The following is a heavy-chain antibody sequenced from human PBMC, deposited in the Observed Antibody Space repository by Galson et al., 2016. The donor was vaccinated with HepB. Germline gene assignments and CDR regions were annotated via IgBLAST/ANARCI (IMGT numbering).Heavy chain of an antibody. V-gene: IGHV1-18*01. D-gene: IGHD2-2*01. Sequence: SVKVSCKASGYTFSSYGITWVRQAPGQGLEWLGWISGSTDDTYSAQNLQGRVTMTTDTSTSTAYMELRSLRSDDTAVHYCSRGSASCCDPAHPCPSTPGGAFDIWGQGTMVTVSS. J-gene: IGHJ3*02. CDR1: GYTFSSYG. CDR3: SRGSASCCDPAHPCPSTPGGAFDI. CDR2: ISGSTDDT.